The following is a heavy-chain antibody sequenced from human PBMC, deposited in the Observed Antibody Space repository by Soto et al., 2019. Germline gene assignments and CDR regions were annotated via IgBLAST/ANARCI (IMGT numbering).Heavy chain of an antibody. D-gene: IGHD1-26*01. CDR1: GASTVSHYH. J-gene: IGHJ4*02. Sequence: PSETLSLTCSVSGASTVSHYHWTWIRQPPGKGLEWMGYIFNSGTTFYNPSLTSRLSISMDTSGNHFSLELRSVTAADTAVYYCALALGPTTGPDYWGQGTLVPVSS. CDR2: IFNSGTT. V-gene: IGHV4-31*02. CDR3: ALALGPTTGPDY.